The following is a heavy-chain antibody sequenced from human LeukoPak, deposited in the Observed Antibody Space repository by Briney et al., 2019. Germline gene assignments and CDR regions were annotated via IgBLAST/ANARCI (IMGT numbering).Heavy chain of an antibody. CDR2: INHSGST. V-gene: IGHV4-34*01. Sequence: SENLSLTCAVYGGSFSGYYWSWIRQPPGKGLEWIGEINHSGSTNYNPSLKSRVTISVDTSKNQFSLKLSSVTAADTAVYYCARGDLRYFDWLSSYGMDVWGKGTTVTVSS. CDR3: ARGDLRYFDWLSSYGMDV. CDR1: GGSFSGYY. J-gene: IGHJ6*04. D-gene: IGHD3-9*01.